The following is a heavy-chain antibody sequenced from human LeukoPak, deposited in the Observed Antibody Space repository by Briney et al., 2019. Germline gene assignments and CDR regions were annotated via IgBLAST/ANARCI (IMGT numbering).Heavy chain of an antibody. CDR3: ARISLLESRFDY. J-gene: IGHJ4*02. CDR2: IYSGGTT. V-gene: IGHV3-53*01. CDR1: GFTVSSNY. Sequence: PGGSLRLSCAASGFTVSSNYMSWVRQAPGKGLEWVSVIYSGGTTYYADSVKGRFTISRDNSKNTLYLQMNSLRAEDTAVYYCARISLLESRFDYWGQGTLATVSS.